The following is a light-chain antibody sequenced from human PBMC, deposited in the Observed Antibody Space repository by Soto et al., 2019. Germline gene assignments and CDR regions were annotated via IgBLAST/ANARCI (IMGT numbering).Light chain of an antibody. V-gene: IGLV2-14*01. J-gene: IGLJ1*01. CDR3: SSFTTSYFYV. CDR1: SSDVGFYNY. CDR2: EVT. Sequence: QSALTQPASVSGSPGQSIAISCTGSSSDVGFYNYISWYQQHPGKVPKLIIYEVTNRPSGVSNRFSGSKSGNTASLTISGLQAEDEADYYCSSFTTSYFYVFGPGTKLTVL.